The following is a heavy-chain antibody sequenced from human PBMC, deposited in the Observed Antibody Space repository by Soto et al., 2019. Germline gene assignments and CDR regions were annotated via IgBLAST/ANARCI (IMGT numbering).Heavy chain of an antibody. Sequence: QVTLKESGPVLVKPTETLTLTCTVSGFALSNARMGVTWIRQPPGEALEWLAHIFSNDVKSYSTSLKSRLTISKDTSKSQVVLTMNNMDPVDTATYYCARILRSSCFVDGMDVWGPGTAVTVSS. CDR1: GFALSNARMG. D-gene: IGHD6-13*01. CDR3: ARILRSSCFVDGMDV. J-gene: IGHJ6*02. CDR2: IFSNDVK. V-gene: IGHV2-26*01.